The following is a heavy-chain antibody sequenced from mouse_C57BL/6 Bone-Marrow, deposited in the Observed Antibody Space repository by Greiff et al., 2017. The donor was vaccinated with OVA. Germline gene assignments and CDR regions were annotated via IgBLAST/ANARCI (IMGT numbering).Heavy chain of an antibody. V-gene: IGHV2-2*01. Sequence: VQLQQSGPGLVQPSQCLSITCTVSGFSLTSYGVHWVRQSPGKGLEWLGVIWSGGSTDYNAAVISRLSISKDNSKSQFFFKMNSLQADDTAIYYCADYYSNYVWYFDVWGTGTTVTVSS. D-gene: IGHD2-5*01. J-gene: IGHJ1*03. CDR3: ADYYSNYVWYFDV. CDR1: GFSLTSYG. CDR2: IWSGGST.